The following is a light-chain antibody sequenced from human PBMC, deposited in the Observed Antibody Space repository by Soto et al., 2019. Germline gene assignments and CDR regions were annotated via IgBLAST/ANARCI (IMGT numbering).Light chain of an antibody. CDR2: DAS. CDR3: QQRNYWPVT. CDR1: QSVSRY. V-gene: IGKV3-11*01. J-gene: IGKJ5*01. Sequence: EIVLTQSPATLSLSPGERATLSCRASQSVSRYLAWYQQKPGQAPRLLIYDASNRATGIPARFSGSGSGTDFILTISSLEPEDFAVYYCQQRNYWPVTFGQGTRLE.